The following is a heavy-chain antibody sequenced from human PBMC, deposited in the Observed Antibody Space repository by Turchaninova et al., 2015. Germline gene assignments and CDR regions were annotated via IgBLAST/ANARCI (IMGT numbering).Heavy chain of an antibody. V-gene: IGHV3-15*01. J-gene: IGHJ4*02. Sequence: EVQLVESGGGLVKPGGSLRLSCAASGFTFSNAWMSWVRQAPGKGLEWVGRIKSKTDGGKKDNAAPVKGRSTISREDSKNTLYLQMNSMKTEDTAVYYCTTDRLTVPPDYWGQGTLVTVSS. CDR2: IKSKTDGGKK. D-gene: IGHD4-11*01. CDR1: GFTFSNAW. CDR3: TTDRLTVPPDY.